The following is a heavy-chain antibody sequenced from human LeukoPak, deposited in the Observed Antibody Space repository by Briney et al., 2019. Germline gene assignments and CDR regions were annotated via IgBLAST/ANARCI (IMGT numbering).Heavy chain of an antibody. CDR1: GFTFSSYD. V-gene: IGHV3-21*01. D-gene: IGHD2-15*01. Sequence: PGGSLRLSCAASGFTFSSYDMNWVRQAPGKGLEWVSSISSSSNYIYYAESLKGRFTISRDNAKNSLYLQMNSLRAEDTAVYYCASCSGGSCNTDPNYYMDVWGKGTTVTVSS. CDR2: ISSSSNYI. J-gene: IGHJ6*03. CDR3: ASCSGGSCNTDPNYYMDV.